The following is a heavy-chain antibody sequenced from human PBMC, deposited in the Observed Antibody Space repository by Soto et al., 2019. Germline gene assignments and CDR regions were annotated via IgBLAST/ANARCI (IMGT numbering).Heavy chain of an antibody. CDR3: ARQHVAVPTLPMLSYGY. V-gene: IGHV3-48*03. Sequence: GGSLRLSCAASGFTFSSYEMNWVRQATGKGLEWVSYISSSGSTIYYADSVKGRFTISRDNAKNSLYLQMNSLRAEDTAVYYYARQHVAVPTLPMLSYGYWGQGTLVTVS. D-gene: IGHD2-21*01. CDR2: ISSSGSTI. J-gene: IGHJ4*02. CDR1: GFTFSSYE.